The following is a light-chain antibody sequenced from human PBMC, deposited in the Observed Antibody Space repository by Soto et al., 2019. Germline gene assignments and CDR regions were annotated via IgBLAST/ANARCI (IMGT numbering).Light chain of an antibody. V-gene: IGLV3-21*02. CDR1: NIGGRS. Sequence: SYELTQPPSVSVAPGQTARITCGGNNIGGRSVHWYQQKPGQAPVLVVYDDRDRPSGIPERFPGSNSGNTATLTISGVEVGDEAEYYCQVWDTDSDHVVFGGGTQLTVL. CDR3: QVWDTDSDHVV. J-gene: IGLJ3*02. CDR2: DDR.